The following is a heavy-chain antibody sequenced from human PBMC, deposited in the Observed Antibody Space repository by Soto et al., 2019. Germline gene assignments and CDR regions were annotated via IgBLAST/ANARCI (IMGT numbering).Heavy chain of an antibody. CDR1: GFNFDDHA. CDR2: ISWNSVTI. J-gene: IGHJ5*02. V-gene: IGHV3-9*01. D-gene: IGHD1-26*01. CDR3: VRSSGSQPRAGWFDP. Sequence: EVQLVESGGGLAQPGWSRRLSCAASGFNFDDHAMHWVRQTPGKGLEWVSGISWNSVTINYADSIKGRFTISRDNAKRTLYLQMNNLRPADTATYFCVRSSGSQPRAGWFDPWGQGPLVTVS.